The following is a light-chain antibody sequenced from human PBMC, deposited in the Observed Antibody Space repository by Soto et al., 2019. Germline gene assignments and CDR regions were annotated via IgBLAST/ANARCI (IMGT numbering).Light chain of an antibody. CDR2: DAS. Sequence: ETVLTQSPATLSLSPGERATLSCRASQSVSSYLAWYQQKPGQAPRLLISDASNRATGIPARFSGSGSGTDFTLTIGSLEPEHFAVYYCQQRSNWPRTFRGGTKVEIK. V-gene: IGKV3-11*01. CDR1: QSVSSY. CDR3: QQRSNWPRT. J-gene: IGKJ4*01.